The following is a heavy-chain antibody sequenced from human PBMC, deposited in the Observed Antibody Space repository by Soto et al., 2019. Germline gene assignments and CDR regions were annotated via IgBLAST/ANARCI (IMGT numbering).Heavy chain of an antibody. Sequence: QVQLVQSGAEVKKPGSSVKVSCKASGGTFSSYAISWVRQAPGQGLEWMGGIIPIFGTANYAQKFQGRVTITADESTSTAYMELSSLRSEDTAVYYCAREVNRVRRIAAPYYSGMDVWGQGTTVTVSS. CDR3: AREVNRVRRIAAPYYSGMDV. CDR1: GGTFSSYA. CDR2: IIPIFGTA. D-gene: IGHD6-6*01. J-gene: IGHJ6*02. V-gene: IGHV1-69*01.